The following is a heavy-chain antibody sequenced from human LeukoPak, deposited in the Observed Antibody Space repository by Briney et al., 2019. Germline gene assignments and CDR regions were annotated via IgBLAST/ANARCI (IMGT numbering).Heavy chain of an antibody. CDR2: IYPAGSQT. CDR1: TYNFANYW. D-gene: IGHD2-15*01. J-gene: IGHJ5*02. CDR3: ARRIFTIVWFDP. Sequence: GESLKISCKASTYNFANYWIGWVRQLPGKGLEWMGIIYPAGSQTIYSPSFQGQVTISVDRSISTVYLQWSTLKASDTAMYYCARRIFTIVWFDPGGQGTLVPVPS. V-gene: IGHV5-51*01.